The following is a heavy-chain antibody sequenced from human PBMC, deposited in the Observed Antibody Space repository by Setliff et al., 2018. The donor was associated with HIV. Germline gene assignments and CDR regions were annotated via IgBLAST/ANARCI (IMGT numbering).Heavy chain of an antibody. CDR2: ISHRGDL. CDR1: GDSITRSRYW. D-gene: IGHD6-19*01. J-gene: IGHJ4*02. V-gene: IGHV4-39*01. Sequence: PSETLSLTCNVSGDSITRSRYWWGWIRQSPGKGLQWLADISHRGDLAYRESLKRRLTISRDTSKNQISLRLTSVTAADTAVYYCASPASGGSSGQYHYWGQGTLVPSPQ. CDR3: ASPASGGSSGQYHY.